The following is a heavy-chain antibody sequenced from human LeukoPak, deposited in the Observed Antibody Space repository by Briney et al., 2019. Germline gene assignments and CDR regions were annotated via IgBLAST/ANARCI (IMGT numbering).Heavy chain of an antibody. Sequence: SETLSLTCTVSGGSISSYYWSWIRQPPGKGLEWMGYIYYSGSTNYTPSLKSRGTISVDTSKNQFSLKLSSVTAADTAVYYCARKRHYDILTGYYYYGMDVWGQGTTVTVSS. V-gene: IGHV4-59*01. CDR1: GGSISSYY. CDR2: IYYSGST. D-gene: IGHD3-9*01. J-gene: IGHJ6*02. CDR3: ARKRHYDILTGYYYYGMDV.